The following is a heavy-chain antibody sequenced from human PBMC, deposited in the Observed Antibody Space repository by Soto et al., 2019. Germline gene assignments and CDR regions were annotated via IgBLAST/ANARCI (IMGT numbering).Heavy chain of an antibody. V-gene: IGHV4-4*07. Sequence: TLSLTPTVSGGSISSYYWSWMRQPAGKGLEWIGRIYTSGSTNYNPSLKSRVTISVDTSKNHFSLKLSSVTAADTAVSYCAREADGYYGMDVSGLGTTVTVSS. CDR1: GGSISSYY. D-gene: IGHD6-13*01. J-gene: IGHJ6*02. CDR2: IYTSGST. CDR3: AREADGYYGMDV.